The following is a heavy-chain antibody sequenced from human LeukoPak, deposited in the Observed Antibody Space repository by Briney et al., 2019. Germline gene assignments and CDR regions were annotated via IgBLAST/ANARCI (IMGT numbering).Heavy chain of an antibody. CDR2: INAGNGNT. D-gene: IGHD6-13*01. Sequence: EASVKVSCKASGYTFTTYTIHWVRQAPGQRLEWMGWINAGNGNTKYSQCFKGRVTITRDTSASTAYMELSSLRAEDTAVYYCARDPQLVLPIYYHDFWGRGTLVTVSS. CDR1: GYTFTTYT. V-gene: IGHV1-3*01. CDR3: ARDPQLVLPIYYHDF. J-gene: IGHJ4*02.